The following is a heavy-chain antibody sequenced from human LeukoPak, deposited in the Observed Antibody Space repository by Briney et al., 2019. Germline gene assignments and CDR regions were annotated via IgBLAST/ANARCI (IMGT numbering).Heavy chain of an antibody. J-gene: IGHJ6*03. CDR2: FDPENGET. CDR1: GYTLTELS. Sequence: ASVKVSCKVSGYTLTELSMHWLRQAPGKGLEWMGGFDPENGETIYAQKFQGRVTMTEDTSTDTAYMELSSLRSEDTAVYYCATEGRKDSGYDLYFYYMDVWGKGTTVTVSS. CDR3: ATEGRKDSGYDLYFYYMDV. D-gene: IGHD5-12*01. V-gene: IGHV1-24*01.